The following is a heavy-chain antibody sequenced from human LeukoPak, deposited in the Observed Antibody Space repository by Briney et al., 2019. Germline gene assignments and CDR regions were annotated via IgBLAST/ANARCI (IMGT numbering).Heavy chain of an antibody. D-gene: IGHD3-10*01. Sequence: QRWGSLRLSCAASGFTFSSYAMHWVRQAPGKGLEWVAVISYDGSNKYYADSVKGRFTISRDNSKNTLYLQMNSLRAADTAVYYCASGFGPDYWGQGTLVTVSS. V-gene: IGHV3-30*04. J-gene: IGHJ4*02. CDR2: ISYDGSNK. CDR1: GFTFSSYA. CDR3: ASGFGPDY.